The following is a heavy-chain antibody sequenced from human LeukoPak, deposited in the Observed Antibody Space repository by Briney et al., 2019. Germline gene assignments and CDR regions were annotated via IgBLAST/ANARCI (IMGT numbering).Heavy chain of an antibody. CDR2: INPSGGST. CDR1: GFTFTNYN. D-gene: IGHD5-24*01. J-gene: IGHJ3*02. Sequence: ASVKVSCKASGFTFTNYNLRWVRQPPGQRLEWMGIINPSGGSTNYSQNFQGRVTMTSDTCTSTDYMELSSLRSEATAVYYCVRVRDGYNDAYDIWGQGTMVTVPS. CDR3: VRVRDGYNDAYDI. V-gene: IGHV1-46*01.